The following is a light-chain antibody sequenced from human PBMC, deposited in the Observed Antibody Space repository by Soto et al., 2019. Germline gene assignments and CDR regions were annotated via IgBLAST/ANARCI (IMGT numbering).Light chain of an antibody. CDR3: QQLNSYPLT. Sequence: DIQLTQSLSFLSASVGDRVSISCRASQGISSYLAWYQQKPGKAPKLLIYAASTLQSGVPSRFSGSGSATEFTLPISRLPPEDFATFYCQQLNSYPLTFGGGTKVEIK. J-gene: IGKJ4*01. CDR2: AAS. CDR1: QGISSY. V-gene: IGKV1-9*01.